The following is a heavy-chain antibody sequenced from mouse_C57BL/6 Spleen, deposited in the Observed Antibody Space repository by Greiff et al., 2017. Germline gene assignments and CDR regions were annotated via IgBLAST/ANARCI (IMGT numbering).Heavy chain of an antibody. V-gene: IGHV5-16*02. Sequence: EVQRVESEGGLVQPGSSMKLSCTASGYTFSDYYMSWVRQVPEKGLEWVANINYDGSSTYYLHSLKSRFIISRDNAKNILYLQMSSLKSEDAAMYYCARRGNYYAMDYWGQGTSVTVSS. CDR3: ARRGNYYAMDY. CDR2: INYDGSST. D-gene: IGHD2-1*01. CDR1: GYTFSDYY. J-gene: IGHJ4*01.